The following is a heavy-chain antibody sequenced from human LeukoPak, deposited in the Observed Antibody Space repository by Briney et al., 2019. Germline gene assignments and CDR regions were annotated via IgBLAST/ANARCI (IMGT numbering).Heavy chain of an antibody. CDR1: GYTFTNYY. CDR3: ARIRDGYNDAYDI. D-gene: IGHD5-24*01. J-gene: IGHJ3*02. Sequence: ASVKVSCKASGYTFTNYYIHWVRQAPGQGLEWMGLINPGGGNTDYAQNFQGRVTMNRDTSTSTVYMGLSSLRSEETAVYYCARIRDGYNDAYDIWGQGTMVTVSS. CDR2: INPGGGNT. V-gene: IGHV1-46*01.